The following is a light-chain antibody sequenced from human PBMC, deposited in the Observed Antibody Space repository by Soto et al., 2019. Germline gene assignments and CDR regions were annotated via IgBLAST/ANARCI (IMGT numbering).Light chain of an antibody. J-gene: IGKJ1*01. V-gene: IGKV3-20*01. Sequence: EIVLTQSPGTLSLSPGERATLSCRASQGVSSTYLAWYQQKPGQAPRLLIYGASFRATGIPDRFSGSGSGTDFTLTISRLEPEDFAVYYCQQFGGCSRTFGQGIKVEIK. CDR3: QQFGGCSRT. CDR1: QGVSSTY. CDR2: GAS.